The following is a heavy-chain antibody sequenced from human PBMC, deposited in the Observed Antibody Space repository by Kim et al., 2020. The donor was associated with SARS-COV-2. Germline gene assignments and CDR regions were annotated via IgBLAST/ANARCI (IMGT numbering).Heavy chain of an antibody. CDR2: IRGDGGST. CDR1: GFTFSTYA. CDR3: ARELRVTTRTTGGDFFGY. Sequence: GGSLRLSCVASGFTFSTYAMNWVRQAPGKGLEWVSGIRGDGGSTYYADSVKGRFTISRDSSKNTLYLQMNSLRAEDTAVYYCARELRVTTRTTGGDFFGYWGQGTLVTVSS. V-gene: IGHV3-23*01. D-gene: IGHD4-17*01. J-gene: IGHJ4*02.